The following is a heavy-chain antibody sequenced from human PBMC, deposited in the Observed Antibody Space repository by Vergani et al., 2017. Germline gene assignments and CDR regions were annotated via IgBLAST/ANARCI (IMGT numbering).Heavy chain of an antibody. Sequence: QVQLVQSGSELKKPGASVTVSCKASGYTFTNYVMTWVRQAPGQGLEWMGWINTYTGNPTYAQGFTGQFVFSLDTSVSTAYLQISSLKAEDTAVYYCARDLRGYFDYGGQGTLVTVSS. CDR3: ARDLRGYFDY. J-gene: IGHJ4*02. V-gene: IGHV7-4-1*02. CDR2: INTYTGNP. CDR1: GYTFTNYV. D-gene: IGHD6-13*01.